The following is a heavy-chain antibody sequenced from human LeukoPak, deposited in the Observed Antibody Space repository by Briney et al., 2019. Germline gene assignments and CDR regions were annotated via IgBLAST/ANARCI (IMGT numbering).Heavy chain of an antibody. CDR1: GGTFSSYA. D-gene: IGHD5-12*01. CDR2: IIPIFGTA. Sequence: SVKVSCKASGGTFSSYAISWVRQAPGQGLEWMGRIIPIFGTANYAQKFQGRVTITTDESTSTAYMELSSLRSEDTAVYYCAGGGSGYDLLDYWGQGTLVTVSS. J-gene: IGHJ4*02. CDR3: AGGGSGYDLLDY. V-gene: IGHV1-69*05.